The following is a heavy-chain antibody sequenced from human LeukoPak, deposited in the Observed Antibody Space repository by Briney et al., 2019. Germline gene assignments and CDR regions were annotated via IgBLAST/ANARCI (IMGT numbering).Heavy chain of an antibody. CDR1: GFTFSSYD. D-gene: IGHD2-2*01. CDR2: IGTAGDT. Sequence: GGSLRLSCAASGFTFSSYDMHWVRQATGKGLEWVSAIGTAGDTYYPGSVKGRFTISRDNSKNTLYLQMNGLRAEDTAVYYCARWICGSTSCYYDYWGQGALVTVSS. V-gene: IGHV3-13*01. CDR3: ARWICGSTSCYYDY. J-gene: IGHJ4*02.